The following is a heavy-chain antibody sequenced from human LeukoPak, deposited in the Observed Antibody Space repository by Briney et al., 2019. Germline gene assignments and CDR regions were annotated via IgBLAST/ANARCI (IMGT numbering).Heavy chain of an antibody. CDR3: VSFYETY. CDR1: GNYW. Sequence: GGSLRLSCAASGNYWMHWVRQAPGKGLVWVSHINSDGSWTSYPDSVKGRFTISKDNAKNTVYLQMNNLRAEDTAVYYCVSFYETYWGRRTLVTVSS. CDR2: INSDGSWT. V-gene: IGHV3-74*01. J-gene: IGHJ4*02. D-gene: IGHD2-2*01.